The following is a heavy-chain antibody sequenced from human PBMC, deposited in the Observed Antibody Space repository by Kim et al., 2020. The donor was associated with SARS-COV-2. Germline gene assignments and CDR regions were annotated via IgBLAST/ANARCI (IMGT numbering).Heavy chain of an antibody. CDR2: IYYSGST. V-gene: IGHV4-59*01. J-gene: IGHJ5*02. Sequence: SETLSLTCTGSGGSISSYYWSWIRQPPGKGLEWIGYIYYSGSTNYNPSLKSRVTISVDTSKNQFSLKLSSVTAADTAVYYCARGDGYCTNGVCYWFDPWGQGTLVTVSS. D-gene: IGHD2-8*01. CDR3: ARGDGYCTNGVCYWFDP. CDR1: GGSISSYY.